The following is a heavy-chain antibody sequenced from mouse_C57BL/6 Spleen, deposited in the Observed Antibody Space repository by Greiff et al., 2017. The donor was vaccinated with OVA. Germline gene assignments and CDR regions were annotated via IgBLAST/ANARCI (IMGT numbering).Heavy chain of an antibody. CDR3: ASAGGNYKIFDY. CDR1: GYAFTNYL. CDR2: INPGSGGT. Sequence: VQLQQSGAELVRPGTSVKVSCKASGYAFTNYLIEWVKQRPGQGLEWIGVINPGSGGTNYNEKFKGKATLTADKSSSTAYMQLSSLTSEDSAVYFWASAGGNYKIFDYWGQGTTLTVSS. J-gene: IGHJ2*01. D-gene: IGHD2-1*01. V-gene: IGHV1-54*01.